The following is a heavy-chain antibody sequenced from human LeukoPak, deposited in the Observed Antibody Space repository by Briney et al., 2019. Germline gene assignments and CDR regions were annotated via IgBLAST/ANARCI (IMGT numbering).Heavy chain of an antibody. Sequence: ASVKVSCKASGYTFTSYDINWVRQATGQGLEWMGWMSAYNGNTNYAQKLQGRVTMTTDTSTSTAYMELRSLRSDDTAVYYCARGGFYGATLGYYGMGVWGQGTTVTVSS. CDR1: GYTFTSYD. D-gene: IGHD3-3*01. CDR2: MSAYNGNT. CDR3: ARGGFYGATLGYYGMGV. V-gene: IGHV1-18*01. J-gene: IGHJ6*02.